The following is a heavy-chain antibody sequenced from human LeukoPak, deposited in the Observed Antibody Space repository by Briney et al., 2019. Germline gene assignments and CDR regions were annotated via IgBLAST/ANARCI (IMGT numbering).Heavy chain of an antibody. CDR3: ARHSRSGYGDYESAFDI. V-gene: IGHV4-39*01. J-gene: IGHJ3*02. CDR2: FYYTGST. D-gene: IGHD5-12*01. Sequence: KPSETLSLTCIVSGGSISSGGYYWEWIRQPPGKGLEWIGNFYYTGSTYYNPSLKSRITISVDTSKNQFSLKLRSVTAADTAVHYCARHSRSGYGDYESAFDIWGQGTMVTVSS. CDR1: GGSISSGGYY.